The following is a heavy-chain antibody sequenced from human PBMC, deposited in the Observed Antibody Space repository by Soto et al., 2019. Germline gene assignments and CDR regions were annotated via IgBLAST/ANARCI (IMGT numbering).Heavy chain of an antibody. J-gene: IGHJ4*02. V-gene: IGHV5-51*01. D-gene: IGHD3-22*01. Sequence: LGESLKISCKGSGYRFTSYWIGWVRQMPGKGLEWMGIIYPGDSDTRYSPSFQGQVTISADKSISTAYLQWSSLKASDTAMYYCARLYDNSGYPFDYWGQGTLVTVSS. CDR3: ARLYDNSGYPFDY. CDR2: IYPGDSDT. CDR1: GYRFTSYW.